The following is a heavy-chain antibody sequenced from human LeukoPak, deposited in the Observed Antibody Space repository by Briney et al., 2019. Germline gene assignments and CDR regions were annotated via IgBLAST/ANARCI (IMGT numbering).Heavy chain of an antibody. CDR1: VFTFSSYA. Sequence: PGGSLRLSCAASVFTFSSYAMSWVRQAPGKGLEWVSAISGSGGSIHHTESVKGRSTISRDNSKNTLYLQMNSLRAGDTAVYYCAKDLVQISSDDPTGGAFDIWGQGTMVTVSS. J-gene: IGHJ3*02. CDR2: ISGSGGSI. CDR3: AKDLVQISSDDPTGGAFDI. D-gene: IGHD2/OR15-2a*01. V-gene: IGHV3-23*01.